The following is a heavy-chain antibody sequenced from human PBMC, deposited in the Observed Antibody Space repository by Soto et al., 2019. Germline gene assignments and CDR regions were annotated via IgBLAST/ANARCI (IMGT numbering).Heavy chain of an antibody. V-gene: IGHV4-31*02. CDR2: IYYSGCT. Sequence: SLMQCLTWTVAGGSIINGGYYWSLKRQHRGKGLEWIGYIYYSGCTYYNPSLKSRVTISVDTSKNQFSLKLSSVTAADTAVYYCASYGSEESYYNWFGPRGQRHLVTLSS. CDR1: GGSIINGGYY. CDR3: ASYGSEESYYNWFGP. J-gene: IGHJ5*01. D-gene: IGHD3-10*01.